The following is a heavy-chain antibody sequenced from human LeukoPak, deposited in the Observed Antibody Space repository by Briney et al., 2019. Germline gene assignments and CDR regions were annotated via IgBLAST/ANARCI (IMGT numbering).Heavy chain of an antibody. CDR3: ARVVGGHIAARGDDY. CDR2: INAGNGNT. J-gene: IGHJ4*02. CDR1: GYTFTSYA. V-gene: IGHV1-3*01. Sequence: GASVTVSCKASGYTFTSYAMHWVRQAPGQRLEWMGWINAGNGNTKYSQKFQGRVTITRDTSASTAYMELSSLRSEDTAVYYCARVVGGHIAARGDDYWGQGTLVTVSS. D-gene: IGHD6-6*01.